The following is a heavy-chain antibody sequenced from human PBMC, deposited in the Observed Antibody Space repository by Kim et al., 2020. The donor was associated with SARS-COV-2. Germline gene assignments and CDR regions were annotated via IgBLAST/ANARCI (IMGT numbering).Heavy chain of an antibody. J-gene: IGHJ4*02. CDR2: GST. Sequence: GSTNYNPSLKSRVTISVDPSNNQVSLTLSSVTAADTAVYYCARGRWELPYWGQGTLVTVSS. CDR3: ARGRWELPY. V-gene: IGHV4-59*09. D-gene: IGHD1-26*01.